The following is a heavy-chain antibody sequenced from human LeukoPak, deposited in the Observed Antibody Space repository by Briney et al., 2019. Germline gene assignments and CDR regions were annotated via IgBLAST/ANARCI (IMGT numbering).Heavy chain of an antibody. CDR2: IYYSGST. CDR3: ARGPGITMIVVVPTYAFGI. CDR1: GGSISSYY. Sequence: SETLSLTCTVSGGSISSYYWSWIRQPPGKGLEWIGYIYYSGSTNYNPSLKSRVTISVDTSKNQFSLKLSSVTAADTAVYYCARGPGITMIVVVPTYAFGIWGQGTMVTVSS. D-gene: IGHD3-22*01. J-gene: IGHJ3*02. V-gene: IGHV4-59*01.